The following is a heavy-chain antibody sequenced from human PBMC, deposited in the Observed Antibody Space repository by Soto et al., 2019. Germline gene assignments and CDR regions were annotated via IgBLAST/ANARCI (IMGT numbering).Heavy chain of an antibody. D-gene: IGHD3-9*01. CDR1: GYTFTSYA. J-gene: IGHJ4*02. CDR2: INAGNGNT. CDR3: ARGFYDILTGYPIDY. Sequence: ASVKVSCKASGYTFTSYAMHWVRQAPGQRLEWMGWINAGNGNTKYSQKFQGRVTITRDTSASTAYMELSSLRSEDTAVYYCARGFYDILTGYPIDYWGQGTLVTVSS. V-gene: IGHV1-3*01.